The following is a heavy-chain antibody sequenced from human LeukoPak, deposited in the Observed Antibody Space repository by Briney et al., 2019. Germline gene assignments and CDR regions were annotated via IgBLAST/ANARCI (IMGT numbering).Heavy chain of an antibody. CDR3: ARWVRFGGDCYFDY. Sequence: PSETLSLTCTVSGGSISSYYWSWIRQPPGKGLEWIGYIYYSGSTNYNPSLKSRVTISVGTSKNQFSLKLSSVTAADTAVYYCARWVRFGGDCYFDYWGQGTLVTVSS. V-gene: IGHV4-59*01. D-gene: IGHD2-21*02. CDR1: GGSISSYY. CDR2: IYYSGST. J-gene: IGHJ4*02.